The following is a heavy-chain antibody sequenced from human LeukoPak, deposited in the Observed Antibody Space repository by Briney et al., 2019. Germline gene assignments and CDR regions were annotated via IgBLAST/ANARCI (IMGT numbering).Heavy chain of an antibody. CDR3: ARGGYDSGSYYKGPLYYFDY. Sequence: GGSLRLSRAASGFTVSSNYMSWVRQAPGKGLEWVSVIYSGGATYYTDSVKGRFTISRDNSKNTLYLQMNSLRAEDTAVYYCARGGYDSGSYYKGPLYYFDYWGQGTLVTVSS. CDR2: IYSGGAT. J-gene: IGHJ4*02. CDR1: GFTVSSNY. V-gene: IGHV3-53*01. D-gene: IGHD3-10*01.